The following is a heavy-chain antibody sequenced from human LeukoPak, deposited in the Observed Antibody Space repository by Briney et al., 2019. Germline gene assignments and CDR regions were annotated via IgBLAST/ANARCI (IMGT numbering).Heavy chain of an antibody. V-gene: IGHV4-38-2*02. D-gene: IGHD6-19*01. Sequence: SETLSLTCTVSGYSISSGYYWGWIRQPPGKGLEWIGSIYHSGSTYYNPSLKSRVTISVDTSKNQFSLRLRSVTAADTAVYYCARDRWAVAGTGYWGQGTLVTVSS. CDR3: ARDRWAVAGTGY. CDR1: GYSISSGYY. CDR2: IYHSGST. J-gene: IGHJ4*02.